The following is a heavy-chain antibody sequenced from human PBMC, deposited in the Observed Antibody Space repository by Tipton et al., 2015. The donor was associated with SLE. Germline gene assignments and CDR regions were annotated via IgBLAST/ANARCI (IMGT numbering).Heavy chain of an antibody. D-gene: IGHD3-16*01. CDR3: ARGRPRATQAWGGYYYYMDV. Sequence: GLVKPSETLSLTCTVSGDSISSNNYFWGWIRQPPEKGLEWIGTIYYSGRTNYNPSLKSRVTISRDTSKNQFSLKLSSVTAADTAVYYCARGRPRATQAWGGYYYYMDVWGKGTTVAVSS. V-gene: IGHV4-39*07. CDR1: GDSISSNNYF. CDR2: IYYSGRT. J-gene: IGHJ6*03.